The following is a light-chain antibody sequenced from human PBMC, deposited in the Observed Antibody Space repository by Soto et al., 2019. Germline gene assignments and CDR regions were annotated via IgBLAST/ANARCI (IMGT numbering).Light chain of an antibody. J-gene: IGKJ3*01. CDR1: QSIGSW. V-gene: IGKV1-5*01. CDR2: DVS. Sequence: DIQMTQSPSTLSASVGDRVTITCRASQSIGSWLAWYLQKPGKAPKLLIYDVSGLQSGVPSRFSGSGSGTEFTLTISSLQPDDFATYDSQQYNDSPFTFGPGTKVDIK. CDR3: QQYNDSPFT.